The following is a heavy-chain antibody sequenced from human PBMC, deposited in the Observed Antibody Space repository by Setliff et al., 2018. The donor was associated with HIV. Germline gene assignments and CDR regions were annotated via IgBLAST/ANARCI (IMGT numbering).Heavy chain of an antibody. CDR3: ARNQGDSSGWYAGDY. V-gene: IGHV1-46*01. CDR1: GYTFTKSI. D-gene: IGHD6-19*01. CDR2: INTSGGSA. Sequence: ASVKVSCKASGYTFTKSIIHWVRQAHGQGLEWMGVINTSGGSAGYAEKFRGRVTMTRDTSTSTVYMDLRNLRSEDTAVYYCARNQGDSSGWYAGDYWGHGTLVTVSS. J-gene: IGHJ4*01.